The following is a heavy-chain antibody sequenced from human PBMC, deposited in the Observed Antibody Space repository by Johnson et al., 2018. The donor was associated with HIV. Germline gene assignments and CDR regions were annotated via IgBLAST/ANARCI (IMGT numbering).Heavy chain of an antibody. CDR3: ARDHVMVVTPGDCFDI. V-gene: IGHV3-33*05. Sequence: VQLVESGGGVVQPGRSLRLSCTTSGFIFSSYGMHWVRQSPGKGLEWVAFISSDGSNIYYVDSVKGRFTISRDNAKNSLYLQMNSLRAEDTAVYYCARDHVMVVTPGDCFDIWGQGTMVTVSS. D-gene: IGHD2-21*02. CDR1: GFIFSSYG. J-gene: IGHJ3*02. CDR2: ISSDGSNI.